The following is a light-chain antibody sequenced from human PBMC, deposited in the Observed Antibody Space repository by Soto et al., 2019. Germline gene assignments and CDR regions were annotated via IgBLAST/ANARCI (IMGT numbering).Light chain of an antibody. CDR2: DAS. Sequence: DIHMTQSPSSVSASLGDRVTITFQASQDINTYLNWYQQKPGKAPKLLIYDASNLETGVPSRFSGSRSGPDFTLTISSLQPEDFATYYCQQSYSSPPTFGQGTKVDIK. V-gene: IGKV1-39*01. J-gene: IGKJ1*01. CDR3: QQSYSSPPT. CDR1: QDINTY.